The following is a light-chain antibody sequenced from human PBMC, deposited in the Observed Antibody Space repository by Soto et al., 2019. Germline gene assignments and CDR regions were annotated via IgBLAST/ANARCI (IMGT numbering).Light chain of an antibody. Sequence: IQLTQSPASLSASVGDRVTITCRAGQGISSFLAWYQQKPGKAPKLLIYGASTLQSGVPSRFSGSGSGTDFTLTIGSLQPEDFATYYCQQLNSFPILFGPGTKVDIK. CDR1: QGISSF. V-gene: IGKV1-9*01. J-gene: IGKJ3*01. CDR2: GAS. CDR3: QQLNSFPIL.